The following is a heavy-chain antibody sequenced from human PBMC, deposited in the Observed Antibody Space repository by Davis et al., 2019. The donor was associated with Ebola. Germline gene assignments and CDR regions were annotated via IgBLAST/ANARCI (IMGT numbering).Heavy chain of an antibody. Sequence: MPSETLSLTCAVYGGSFSGYYWSWIRQPPGKGLEWIGEINHSGSTNYNPSLKSRVTISVDTSKNQFSLKLSSVTAADTAVYYCARTSYCSTTSCYNNWFDPWGQGTLVTVSS. V-gene: IGHV4-34*01. CDR3: ARTSYCSTTSCYNNWFDP. J-gene: IGHJ5*02. CDR2: INHSGST. D-gene: IGHD2-2*02. CDR1: GGSFSGYY.